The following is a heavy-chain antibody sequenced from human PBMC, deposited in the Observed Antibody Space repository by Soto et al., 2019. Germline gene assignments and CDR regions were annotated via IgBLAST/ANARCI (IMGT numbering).Heavy chain of an antibody. CDR2: INHSGST. V-gene: IGHV4-34*01. Sequence: PSETLSLTCAVYGGSFSGYYWSWIRQPPGKGLEWIGEINHSGSTNYNPSLKSRVTISVDTSKNQFSLKLSSVTAADTAVYYCARGNQYYYGSGSYYYNWFDPWGQGTLVTVSS. D-gene: IGHD3-10*01. CDR3: ARGNQYYYGSGSYYYNWFDP. CDR1: GGSFSGYY. J-gene: IGHJ5*02.